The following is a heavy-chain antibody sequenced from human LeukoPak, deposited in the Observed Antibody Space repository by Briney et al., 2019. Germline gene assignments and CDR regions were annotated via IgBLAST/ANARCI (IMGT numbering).Heavy chain of an antibody. CDR3: ARDPLRSGYYYMDV. J-gene: IGHJ6*03. V-gene: IGHV3-11*04. CDR1: GFTFSDYY. CDR2: ISSSGSTI. D-gene: IGHD3-3*01. Sequence: PGGSLRLSCAASGFTFSDYYMSWIRQAPGKGLEWVSYISSSGSTIYYADSVKGRFTISRDNSKNTLYLQMNSLRAEDTAVYYCARDPLRSGYYYMDVWGKGTTVTVSS.